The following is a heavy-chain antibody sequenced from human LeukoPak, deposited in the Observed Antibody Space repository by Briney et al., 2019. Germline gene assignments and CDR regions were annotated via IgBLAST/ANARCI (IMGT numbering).Heavy chain of an antibody. Sequence: ASVKVSCKASGYTFTGYYMHWVRQAPRQGLEWMGWSNPNSGGTNYAQKFEGRVTMTRYTSISTAYMELSRLRSDDTAVYYCARAGYNWNLREAFDIWGQGTMVTVSS. CDR3: ARAGYNWNLREAFDI. CDR2: SNPNSGGT. J-gene: IGHJ3*02. D-gene: IGHD1-1*01. CDR1: GYTFTGYY. V-gene: IGHV1-2*02.